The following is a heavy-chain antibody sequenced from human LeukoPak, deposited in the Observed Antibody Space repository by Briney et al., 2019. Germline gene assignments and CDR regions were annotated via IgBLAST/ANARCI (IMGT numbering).Heavy chain of an antibody. CDR1: GFTFSSNG. CDR2: SSGSGGST. V-gene: IGHV3-23*01. CDR3: AKVDSYSSGWSRKYYFDY. Sequence: GRSLRLSCAASGFTFSSNGMCWVCQAQANGLEWDSASSGSGGSTYYADSVKGRFTISRDNSKNTLYLQMNSLRAEDTAVYYCAKVDSYSSGWSRKYYFDYWGQGTLVTVFS. J-gene: IGHJ4*02. D-gene: IGHD6-19*01.